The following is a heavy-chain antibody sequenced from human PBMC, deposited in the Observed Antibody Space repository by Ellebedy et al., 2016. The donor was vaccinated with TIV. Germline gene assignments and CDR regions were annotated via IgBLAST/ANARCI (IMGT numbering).Heavy chain of an antibody. J-gene: IGHJ5*02. CDR1: GGSISSGGYS. Sequence: SETLSLXXAVSGGSISSGGYSWSWIRQPPGKGLEWIGYIYHSGSTYYNPSLKSRVTISVDTSKNQFSLKLSSVTAADTAVYYCARVYGDYVWWFDPWGQGTLVTVSS. D-gene: IGHD4-17*01. V-gene: IGHV4-30-2*05. CDR2: IYHSGST. CDR3: ARVYGDYVWWFDP.